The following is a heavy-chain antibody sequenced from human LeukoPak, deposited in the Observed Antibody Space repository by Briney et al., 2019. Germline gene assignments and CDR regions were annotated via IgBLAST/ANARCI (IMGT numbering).Heavy chain of an antibody. V-gene: IGHV1-2*02. CDR3: ARVQHPSYYYMDV. J-gene: IGHJ6*03. Sequence: ASVKVSCKASGYTFTGYYMHWVRQAPGQGLEWMGWINPNSGGTNYAQKFQGRVTMTRDTSISTAYMELSRLRSDDTAVYYCARVQHPSYYYMDVWGKGTTVTVSS. CDR1: GYTFTGYY. CDR2: INPNSGGT. D-gene: IGHD6-13*01.